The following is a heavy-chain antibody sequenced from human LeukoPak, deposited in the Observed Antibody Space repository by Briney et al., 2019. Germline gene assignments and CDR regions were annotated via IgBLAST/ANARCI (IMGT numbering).Heavy chain of an antibody. CDR1: GFTFSSYE. J-gene: IGHJ5*02. V-gene: IGHV3-48*03. Sequence: GGSLRLSCAASGFTFSSYEMNWVRQAPGKGLEWVSYISSSGSTIYYADSVKGRFTISRDNAKNSLYLQMNSLRAEDTAVYYCAREPPVSSGAPWNWFDPWGQGTLVTVSS. CDR2: ISSSGSTI. D-gene: IGHD3-22*01. CDR3: AREPPVSSGAPWNWFDP.